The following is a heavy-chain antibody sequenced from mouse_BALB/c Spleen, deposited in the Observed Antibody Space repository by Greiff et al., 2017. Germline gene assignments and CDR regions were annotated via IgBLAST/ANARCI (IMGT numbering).Heavy chain of an antibody. V-gene: IGHV2-9*02. D-gene: IGHD1-1*01. Sequence: VKLVESGPGLVAPSQSLSITCTVSGFSLTSYGVHWVRQPPGKGLEWLGVIWAGGSTNYNSALMSRLSISKDNSKSQVFLKMNSLQTDDTAMYYCARGRGSREGWAMDYWGQGTSVTVSS. CDR3: ARGRGSREGWAMDY. J-gene: IGHJ4*01. CDR1: GFSLTSYG. CDR2: IWAGGST.